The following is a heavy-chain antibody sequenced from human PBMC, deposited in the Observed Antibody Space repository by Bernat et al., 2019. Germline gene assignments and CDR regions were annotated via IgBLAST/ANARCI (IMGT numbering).Heavy chain of an antibody. CDR1: SNAW. V-gene: IGHV3-15*07. CDR3: TTDLDGHDVDY. CDR2: IKSKTDGGTT. J-gene: IGHJ4*02. Sequence: SNAWMNWVRQAPGKGLEWVGRIKSKTDGGTTDYAAPVKGRFTISRDDSKNTLYLQMNSLKTEDTAVYYCTTDLDGHDVDYWGQGTLVTVSS. D-gene: IGHD5-24*01.